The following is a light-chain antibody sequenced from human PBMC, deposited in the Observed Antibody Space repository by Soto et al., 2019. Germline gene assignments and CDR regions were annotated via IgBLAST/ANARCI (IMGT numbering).Light chain of an antibody. CDR1: QGISNY. CDR2: AAP. Sequence: DIQMTQSPSSLSASVGDRVTITCRASQGISNYLDWYQQKPGKVPKHLIYAAPTLQSAVPSRFSGRGSGTVFTLTMRRLQIEAVDTYYCKKYTTAPFGGGTKVEIK. J-gene: IGKJ4*01. V-gene: IGKV1-27*01. CDR3: KKYTTAP.